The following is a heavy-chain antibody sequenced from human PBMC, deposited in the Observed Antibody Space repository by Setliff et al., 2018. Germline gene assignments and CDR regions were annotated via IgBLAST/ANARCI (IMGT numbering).Heavy chain of an antibody. CDR2: IHHSGST. V-gene: IGHV4-34*01. D-gene: IGHD4-17*01. CDR3: ARGTKTMVINYWYFDV. J-gene: IGHJ2*01. Sequence: SETLSLTCAVYGGSFSDYWWSWIRQLPGKGLEWIAEIHHSGSTNFHPSLKSRVAISVDPSKNQFHLNLRSVTAADTAVYFCARGTKTMVINYWYFDVWGRGTPVTVSS. CDR1: GGSFSDYW.